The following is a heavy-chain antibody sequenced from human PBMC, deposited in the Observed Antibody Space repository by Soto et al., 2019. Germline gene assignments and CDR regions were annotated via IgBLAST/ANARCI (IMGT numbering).Heavy chain of an antibody. CDR3: AKSGLNYDFWSGYSNYMDV. D-gene: IGHD3-3*01. J-gene: IGHJ6*03. CDR1: GFTFSSYA. V-gene: IGHV3-23*01. CDR2: ISGSGGST. Sequence: GGSLRFSCAASGFTFSSYAMSWVRQAPGKGLEWVSAISGSGGSTYYADSVKGRFTISRDNSKNTLYLQMNSLRAEDTAVYYCAKSGLNYDFWSGYSNYMDVWGKGTTVTVSS.